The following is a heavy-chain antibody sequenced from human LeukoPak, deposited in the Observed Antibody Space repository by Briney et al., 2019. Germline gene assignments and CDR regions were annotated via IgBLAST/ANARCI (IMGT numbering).Heavy chain of an antibody. Sequence: SQTLSLTCTVSGGSISSGGYYWSWIRQPPGKGLEWIGYIYHSGSTYYNPSLKSRVTISVDRSKNQFSLKLSSVTAADTAVYYCARDSGGSYYYYYYMDVWGKGTTVTVSS. J-gene: IGHJ6*03. CDR3: ARDSGGSYYYYYYMDV. CDR1: GGSISSGGYY. CDR2: IYHSGST. D-gene: IGHD3-10*01. V-gene: IGHV4-30-2*01.